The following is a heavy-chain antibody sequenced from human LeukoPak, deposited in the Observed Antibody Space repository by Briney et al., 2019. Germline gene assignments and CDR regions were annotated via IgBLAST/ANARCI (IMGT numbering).Heavy chain of an antibody. CDR3: ARSYSSSWYSH. CDR2: INHSGST. Sequence: PSETQSLTCAVYGGSISGYYWSWIRQPPGKGLEWIGDINHSGSTNYNPSLKSRVTISVDTSKNQFSLKLSSVCAADTAVYYCARSYSSSWYSHWGQGTLDTVSS. V-gene: IGHV4-34*01. CDR1: GGSISGYY. J-gene: IGHJ4*02. D-gene: IGHD6-13*01.